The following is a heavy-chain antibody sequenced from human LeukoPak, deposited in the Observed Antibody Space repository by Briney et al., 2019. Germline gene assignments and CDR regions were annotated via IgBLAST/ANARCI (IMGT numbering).Heavy chain of an antibody. D-gene: IGHD3-22*01. CDR1: GFTFSSYG. V-gene: IGHV3-30*02. CDR2: IRYDGSNK. J-gene: IGHJ4*02. Sequence: SGGSLRLSCAASGFTFSSYGMHWVRQAPGKGLEWVAFIRYDGSNKYYADSVKGRFTIPRDNPKNTLYLQMNSLRAEDTGGYYCAKEGYYDSSGHFDYWGQGTLVTVSS. CDR3: AKEGYYDSSGHFDY.